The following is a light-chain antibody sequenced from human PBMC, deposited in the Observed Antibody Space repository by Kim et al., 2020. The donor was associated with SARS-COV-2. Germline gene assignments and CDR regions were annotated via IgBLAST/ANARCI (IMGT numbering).Light chain of an antibody. V-gene: IGLV6-57*03. J-gene: IGLJ3*02. CDR1: SDSIVRIF. CDR2: VDN. Sequence: KTVTISCTRNSDSIVRIFVQWYQQRPGSAPTTVIYVDNQRPSGVPARFSASVDTSSNSASLTISGLRTEEDADYYCQSYDPATHWVFGGGTQLTVL. CDR3: QSYDPATHWV.